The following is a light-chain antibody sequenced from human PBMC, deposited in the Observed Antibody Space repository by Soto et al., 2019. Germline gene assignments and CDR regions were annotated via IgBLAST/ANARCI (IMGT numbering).Light chain of an antibody. V-gene: IGLV2-8*01. CDR1: SSDVGGYNY. J-gene: IGLJ1*01. Sequence: ALTQPPSASGSPGQSVTISCTGTSSDVGGYNYVSWYQQHPGKAPKLMIYEVSKRPSGVPDRFSGSKSGNTASLTVSGLQAEDEADYYCSSYAGSNRVFGTGTKLTVL. CDR3: SSYAGSNRV. CDR2: EVS.